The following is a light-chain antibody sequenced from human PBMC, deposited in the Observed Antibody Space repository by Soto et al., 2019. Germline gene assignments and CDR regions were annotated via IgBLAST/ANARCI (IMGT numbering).Light chain of an antibody. Sequence: QSVLTQPPSVSAPPGQKVTISCSGSRSNIGNNYVSWYQQLPGTAPKLLIYDNNKRPSGIPDRFSGSKSGTSATLGITGLQTGDEADYYCGAWDSSLNGGVFGGGTQLTVL. CDR3: GAWDSSLNGGV. V-gene: IGLV1-51*01. CDR1: RSNIGNNY. J-gene: IGLJ2*01. CDR2: DNN.